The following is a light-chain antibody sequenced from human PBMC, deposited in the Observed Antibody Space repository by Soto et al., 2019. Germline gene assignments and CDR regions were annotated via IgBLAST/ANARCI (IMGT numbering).Light chain of an antibody. J-gene: IGLJ1*01. CDR1: SSDVGAYNY. CDR3: SSYASTSTAV. V-gene: IGLV2-14*01. CDR2: EVN. Sequence: QSALTQPASVSGSPGQSITISCTGTSSDVGAYNYVSWYQQHPGKAPKLMIYEVNSRPSGVSNRFSGSKSGITASLTSSGLQAEDEADYYCSSYASTSTAVFGTGTKLTAL.